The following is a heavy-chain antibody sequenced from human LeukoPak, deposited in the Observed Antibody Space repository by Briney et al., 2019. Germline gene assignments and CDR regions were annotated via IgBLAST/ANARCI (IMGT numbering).Heavy chain of an antibody. D-gene: IGHD3-16*01. CDR2: ISVSGDRT. CDR3: AKDYVGAVYDAFDI. V-gene: IGHV3-23*01. J-gene: IGHJ3*02. CDR1: GFTFSSYA. Sequence: GGSLRLSCAASGFTFSSYAMSWVRQAPGKGLEWVSSISVSGDRTYYADSVKGWLTISRDNSKNTLYLQMNSLRAEDTAVYYCAKDYVGAVYDAFDIWGQGTMVTVSS.